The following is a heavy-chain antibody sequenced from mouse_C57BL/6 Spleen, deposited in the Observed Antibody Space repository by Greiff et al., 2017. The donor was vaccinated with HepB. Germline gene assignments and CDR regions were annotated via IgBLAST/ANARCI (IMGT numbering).Heavy chain of an antibody. Sequence: VQLQQSGAELVRPGASVKLSCTASGFNIKDYYMHWVKQRPEQGLEWIGRIDPEDGDTEYAPKFQGKATMTADTSSNTAYLQLSSLTSEDTAVYYCTTKDYGSSYYVDYWGQGTTLTVSS. J-gene: IGHJ2*01. CDR3: TTKDYGSSYYVDY. D-gene: IGHD1-1*01. CDR2: IDPEDGDT. CDR1: GFNIKDYY. V-gene: IGHV14-1*01.